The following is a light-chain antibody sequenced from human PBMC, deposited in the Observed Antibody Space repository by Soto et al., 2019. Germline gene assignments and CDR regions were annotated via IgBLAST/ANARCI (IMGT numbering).Light chain of an antibody. J-gene: IGKJ4*01. CDR1: QTIGSH. CDR2: GAY. Sequence: IQVTQSPSSLSASVGDRVTFTCRATQTIGSHLNWYQQKPGTATRLLIYGAYNLHAGFPSSFSGFGSGTDFSLSTSSLRPEDFATYYCLQTNGLPVAFGGGTKV. CDR3: LQTNGLPVA. V-gene: IGKV1-39*01.